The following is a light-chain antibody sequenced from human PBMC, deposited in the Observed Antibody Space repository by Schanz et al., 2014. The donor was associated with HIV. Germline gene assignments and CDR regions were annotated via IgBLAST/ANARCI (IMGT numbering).Light chain of an antibody. Sequence: QSALTQPPSASGSPGQSVTISCTGTSSDVGDYNYVSWYQQHPGKAPKLMIYEVSKRPSGVPDRISGSKSGTSASLAITGLQAEDEADYYCSSYGASSTHVLFGGGTKVTVL. J-gene: IGLJ2*01. CDR2: EVS. CDR1: SSDVGDYNY. CDR3: SSYGASSTHVL. V-gene: IGLV2-8*01.